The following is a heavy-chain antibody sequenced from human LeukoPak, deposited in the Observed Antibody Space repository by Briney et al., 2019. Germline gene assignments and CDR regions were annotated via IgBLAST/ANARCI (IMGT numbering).Heavy chain of an antibody. V-gene: IGHV3-33*01. Sequence: AGGSLRLSCAASGFTFSAYGIHWVRQAPGKGLQWVAFIWYDGSDTYYVDSVKGRFTIPRDNAKNSLYLQMNSLRAEDTAVYYCARDQLRVVPAAMDYWGQGTLVTVSS. D-gene: IGHD2-2*01. CDR1: GFTFSAYG. CDR3: ARDQLRVVPAAMDY. CDR2: IWYDGSDT. J-gene: IGHJ4*02.